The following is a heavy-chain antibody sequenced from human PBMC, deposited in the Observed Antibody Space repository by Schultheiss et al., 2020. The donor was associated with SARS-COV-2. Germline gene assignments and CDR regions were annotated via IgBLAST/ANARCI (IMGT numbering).Heavy chain of an antibody. CDR2: ISSSSSYI. CDR3: ARDKSHSSSWSHDAFDI. V-gene: IGHV3-21*01. D-gene: IGHD6-13*01. J-gene: IGHJ3*02. Sequence: GGSLRLSCAASGFTFSSYSMNWVRQAPGKGLEWVSSISSSSSYIYYADSVKGRFTISRDNAKNSLYLQMNSLRAEDTAVYYCARDKSHSSSWSHDAFDIWGQGTMVTVSS. CDR1: GFTFSSYS.